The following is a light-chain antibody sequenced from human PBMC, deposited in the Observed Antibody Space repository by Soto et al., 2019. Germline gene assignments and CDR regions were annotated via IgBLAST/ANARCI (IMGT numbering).Light chain of an antibody. V-gene: IGKV1-6*01. CDR3: LQDNNYPRT. J-gene: IGKJ3*01. Sequence: IQMTQSPSSLSASVGDRVTFICRASQDISRGLSWFQQKPGRPPKLLIYGASILQSGVPSRFSGSGSGTDFTLTIDSLQSEDFVTYYCLQDNNYPRTFGPGTKVEVK. CDR1: QDISRG. CDR2: GAS.